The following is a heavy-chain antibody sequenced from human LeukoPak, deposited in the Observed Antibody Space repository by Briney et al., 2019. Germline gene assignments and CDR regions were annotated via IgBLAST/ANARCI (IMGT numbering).Heavy chain of an antibody. V-gene: IGHV3-23*01. CDR2: ISGSGGST. CDR1: GFTFSSYA. D-gene: IGHD3-16*01. CDR3: AKETEITFRGVIDY. J-gene: IGHJ4*02. Sequence: GGSLRLSCAASGFTFSSYAMSWVRQAPGKGLEWVSAISGSGGSTYYADSVKGRFTISRDNPKNTLYLQKNSLRAEDTAVYYCAKETEITFRGVIDYWGQGTLVTVSS.